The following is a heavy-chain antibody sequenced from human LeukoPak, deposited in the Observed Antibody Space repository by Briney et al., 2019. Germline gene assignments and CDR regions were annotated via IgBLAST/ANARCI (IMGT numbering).Heavy chain of an antibody. D-gene: IGHD3-10*01. Sequence: GGSLRLSCAASGFTFNNYAMTWVRQAPGKGLEWVSAISGGGSTYYADSVKGRFTISRDNSMNTLYLQMNSLRAEDTAVYYCARDGYYGSGSPPERRFDYWGQGTLVTVSS. CDR2: ISGGGST. CDR1: GFTFNNYA. V-gene: IGHV3-23*01. J-gene: IGHJ4*02. CDR3: ARDGYYGSGSPPERRFDY.